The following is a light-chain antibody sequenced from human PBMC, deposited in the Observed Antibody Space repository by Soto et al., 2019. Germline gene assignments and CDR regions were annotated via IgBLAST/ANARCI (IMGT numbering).Light chain of an antibody. CDR3: QTWDSSTGV. Sequence: SYELTQAPSVSVSPGQTGSVTCSGDNLGDKYLSWYQKKPGQSPLLVIYQSDKRPAGIPERFSGSNSGSTATLTIRGTQAMDEADYFCQTWDSSTGVFGTGTQLTVL. J-gene: IGLJ1*01. CDR1: NLGDKY. CDR2: QSD. V-gene: IGLV3-1*01.